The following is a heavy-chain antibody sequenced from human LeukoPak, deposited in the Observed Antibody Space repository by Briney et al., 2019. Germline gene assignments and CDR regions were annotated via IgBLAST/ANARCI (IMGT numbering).Heavy chain of an antibody. D-gene: IGHD5-18*01. CDR1: GFTFSSNA. CDR2: ISGSGGST. Sequence: GGSLRLSCAASGFTFSSNAMSWVRQAPGKGLEWVSAISGSGGSTYYADSVKGRFTISRDNSKNTLYLQMNSLRAEDTAVYYCVRVGRIQYFDYWGQGTPVTVSS. V-gene: IGHV3-23*01. CDR3: VRVGRIQYFDY. J-gene: IGHJ4*02.